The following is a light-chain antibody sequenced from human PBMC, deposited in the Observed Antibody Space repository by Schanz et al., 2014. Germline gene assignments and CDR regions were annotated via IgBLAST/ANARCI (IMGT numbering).Light chain of an antibody. CDR1: QGISSW. J-gene: IGKJ1*01. CDR3: QHSNGFPWT. V-gene: IGKV1-12*01. CDR2: AAS. Sequence: DIQMTQSPSSVSASVGDRVTITCRASQGISSWVAWYQQKPGKAPELLIYAASSLESGVPSRFSGSGSGTDFTLTISSLQPEDFATYSCQHSNGFPWTFGQGTKVEIK.